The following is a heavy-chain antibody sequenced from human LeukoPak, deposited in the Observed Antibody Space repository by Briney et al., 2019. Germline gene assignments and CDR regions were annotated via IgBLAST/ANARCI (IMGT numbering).Heavy chain of an antibody. J-gene: IGHJ4*02. D-gene: IGHD5-24*01. V-gene: IGHV5-51*01. Sequence: GESLKISCKGSGYSFTSYWIGWVRQMPGKGLEWMGIIYPGDSDTRYSPSFQGQVTISADKSISTAYLQWSSLKASDTAMYYCARRPYGYNWAAKYYFDYWGQGTLVTVSS. CDR1: GYSFTSYW. CDR3: ARRPYGYNWAAKYYFDY. CDR2: IYPGDSDT.